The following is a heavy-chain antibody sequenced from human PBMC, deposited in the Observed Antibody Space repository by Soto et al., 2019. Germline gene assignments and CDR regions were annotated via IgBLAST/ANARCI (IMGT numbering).Heavy chain of an antibody. CDR1: GGSISSYY. CDR3: ARGEVVALGY. CDR2: IYYSGST. Sequence: SEPLSLTCTVSGGSISSYYWSWIRQPPGKGLEWIGYIYYSGSTNYNPSLESRVTISVDRSKNQFSLKLSSVTAADTAVYYCARGEVVALGYWGQGTLVTSPQ. V-gene: IGHV4-59*12. D-gene: IGHD2-15*01. J-gene: IGHJ4*02.